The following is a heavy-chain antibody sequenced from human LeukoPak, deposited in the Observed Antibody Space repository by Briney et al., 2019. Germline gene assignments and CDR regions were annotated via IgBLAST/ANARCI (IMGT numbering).Heavy chain of an antibody. V-gene: IGHV3-11*01. CDR3: ARAYYDFSSPREGGGYYYYYMDV. Sequence: GGSLRLSCAASGFTFSDYYMSWIRQAPGKGLEWVSYISSSGSTIYYADSVKGRFTISRDNAKNSLYLQMNSLRAEDTAVYYCARAYYDFSSPREGGGYYYYYMDVWGKGTTVTVSS. D-gene: IGHD3-3*01. J-gene: IGHJ6*03. CDR1: GFTFSDYY. CDR2: ISSSGSTI.